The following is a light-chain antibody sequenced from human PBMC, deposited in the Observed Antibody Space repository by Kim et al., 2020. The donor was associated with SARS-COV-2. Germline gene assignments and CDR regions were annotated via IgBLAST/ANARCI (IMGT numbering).Light chain of an antibody. Sequence: SSTISCTGTSSDVCGYNYVSWYQQHPGKAPKLMIYDVSKRPSGVSNRFSGSKSGNTASLTISGLQAEDEADYYCSSYTSSSINWVFGGGTQLTVL. CDR3: SSYTSSSINWV. J-gene: IGLJ3*02. CDR1: SSDVCGYNY. CDR2: DVS. V-gene: IGLV2-14*04.